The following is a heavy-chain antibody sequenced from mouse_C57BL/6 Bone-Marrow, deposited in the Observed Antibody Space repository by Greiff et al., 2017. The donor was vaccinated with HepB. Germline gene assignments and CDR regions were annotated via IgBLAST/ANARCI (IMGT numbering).Heavy chain of an antibody. CDR3: ASPTAQATSFDY. V-gene: IGHV2-2*01. CDR2: IWSGGST. CDR1: GFSLTSYG. J-gene: IGHJ2*01. D-gene: IGHD3-2*02. Sequence: VKLMESGPGLVQPSQSLSITCTVSGFSLTSYGVHWVRQSPGKGLEWLGVIWSGGSTDYNAAFISRLSISKDNSKSQVFFKMNSLQADDTAIYYCASPTAQATSFDYWGQGTTLTVSS.